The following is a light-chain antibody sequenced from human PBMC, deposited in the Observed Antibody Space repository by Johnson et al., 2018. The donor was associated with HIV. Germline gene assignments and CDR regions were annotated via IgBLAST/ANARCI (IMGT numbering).Light chain of an antibody. J-gene: IGLJ1*01. CDR3: GTWDTSLSAGGF. V-gene: IGLV1-51*02. Sequence: QSVLTQSPSVSAAPGQKVTISCSGSSSNIGNNYVSWYQQLPGTAPKLLIYENTKRPSGIPDRFSGSKSGTSATLGITGLQTGDEADYYCGTWDTSLSAGGFFGTGTKVTVL. CDR1: SSNIGNNY. CDR2: ENT.